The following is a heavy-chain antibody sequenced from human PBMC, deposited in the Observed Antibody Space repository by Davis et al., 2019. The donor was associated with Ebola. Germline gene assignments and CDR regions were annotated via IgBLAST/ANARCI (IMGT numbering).Heavy chain of an antibody. CDR3: AREKGYAGEYSVGATGYFDY. D-gene: IGHD5-12*01. V-gene: IGHV4-30-4*01. Sequence: PSETLSLTCTVSGDSISRADDFLSWIRQPPGKGLEWIGYITQRGSTYYNPSVKSRVTMSVDTSKNQFSLRLRSVTAADTAVYFCAREKGYAGEYSVGATGYFDYWGRGTPVTVSS. CDR2: ITQRGST. CDR1: GDSISRADDF. J-gene: IGHJ4*02.